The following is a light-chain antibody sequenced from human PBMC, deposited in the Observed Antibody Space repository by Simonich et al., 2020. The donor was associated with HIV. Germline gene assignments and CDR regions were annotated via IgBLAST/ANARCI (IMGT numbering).Light chain of an antibody. V-gene: IGLV3-10*01. CDR2: EDS. CDR1: ALPKKY. J-gene: IGLJ3*02. CDR3: YSSDRSSYDWV. Sequence: SYELTQPPSVSVSPGQTARITCSGDALPKKYAYWYQQKLGQAPVLVFYEDSKGHSGIPERFSGSSSGTMATLTISGAQVEDEADYYCYSSDRSSYDWVFGGGTKLTVL.